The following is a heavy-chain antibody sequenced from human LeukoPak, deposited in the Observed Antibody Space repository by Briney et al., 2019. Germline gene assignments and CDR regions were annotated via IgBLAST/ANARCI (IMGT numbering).Heavy chain of an antibody. V-gene: IGHV4-59*01. CDR3: ARAPGVGQLVRFSWFDP. Sequence: SETLSLTCTVSGGTITNYYWTWLRQPPGQGLEGCGYIYYTGSDNSNYNPSLRSRVTMSVDTSKNQFSLKLRSVTAADTAVYYCARAPGVGQLVRFSWFDPWGQGTLVTVSS. CDR2: IYYTGSDNS. J-gene: IGHJ5*02. CDR1: GGTITNYY. D-gene: IGHD6-6*01.